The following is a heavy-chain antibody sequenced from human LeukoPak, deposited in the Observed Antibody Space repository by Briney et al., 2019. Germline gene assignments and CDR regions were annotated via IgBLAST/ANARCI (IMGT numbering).Heavy chain of an antibody. CDR3: ARSSGYDRRNDY. D-gene: IGHD5-12*01. J-gene: IGHJ4*02. CDR2: IYHSGST. CDR1: GGSISSSNW. Sequence: PSETLSLTCAVSGGSISSSNWWSWVRQPPGRGLEWIGEIYHSGSTNYNPSLKSRVTISVDKSKNQFSLKLSSVTAADTAVYYCARSSGYDRRNDYWGQGTLVTVSS. V-gene: IGHV4-4*02.